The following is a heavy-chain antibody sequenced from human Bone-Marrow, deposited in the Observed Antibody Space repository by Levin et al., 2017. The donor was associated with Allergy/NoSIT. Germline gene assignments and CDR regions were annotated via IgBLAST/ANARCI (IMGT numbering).Heavy chain of an antibody. J-gene: IGHJ4*02. V-gene: IGHV1-18*01. Sequence: KHGESLKISCKTSGYNFMDFAINWVRQAPGQGLEWIGWISTYSGNTNYAQQMKGRVTMTTNTSTSTAYMELRSLRSDDTAVYYCARPAGTINLVRGVVSHWGQGTLVSVSS. CDR3: ARPAGTINLVRGVVSH. CDR1: GYNFMDFA. D-gene: IGHD3-10*01. CDR2: ISTYSGNT.